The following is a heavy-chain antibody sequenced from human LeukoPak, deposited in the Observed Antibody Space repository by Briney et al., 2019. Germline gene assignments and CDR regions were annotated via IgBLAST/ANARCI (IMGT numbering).Heavy chain of an antibody. V-gene: IGHV3-7*05. J-gene: IGHJ4*02. Sequence: PGGSLRLSCAASGFTFSSYAMHWVRQAPGKGLEWVANINQDGSEKYYVDSVKGRFTISRDNAKNSLYLQMNSLRAEDTAVYYCARDKSYGDSEDYWGQGTLVTVSS. CDR3: ARDKSYGDSEDY. CDR1: GFTFSSYA. CDR2: INQDGSEK. D-gene: IGHD2-21*02.